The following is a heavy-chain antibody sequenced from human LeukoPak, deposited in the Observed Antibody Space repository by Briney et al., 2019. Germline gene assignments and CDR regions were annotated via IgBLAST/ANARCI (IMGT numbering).Heavy chain of an antibody. V-gene: IGHV4-59*01. D-gene: IGHD2-15*01. J-gene: IGHJ5*02. CDR3: ARGQRDRAYCSGGSCSRFDP. Sequence: PETLSLTCTVSGGSISSYYWSWIRQPPGKGLEWIGYIYYSGSTNYNPSLKSRVTISVDTSKNQFSLKLSSVTAADTAVYYCARGQRDRAYCSGGSCSRFDPWGQGTLVTVSS. CDR1: GGSISSYY. CDR2: IYYSGST.